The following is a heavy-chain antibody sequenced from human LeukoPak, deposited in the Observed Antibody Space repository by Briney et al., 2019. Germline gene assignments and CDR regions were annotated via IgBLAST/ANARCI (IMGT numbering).Heavy chain of an antibody. Sequence: ASVKVSCKVSGYTLTELSMHWVRQAPGKGLEWMGGFDPEDGETIYAQKFQGRVTITADESTSTAYMELSSLRSEDTAVYYCAKTRVGATTAPTYYYYYYMDVWGKGTTVTISS. J-gene: IGHJ6*03. CDR1: GYTLTELS. V-gene: IGHV1-24*01. CDR2: FDPEDGET. CDR3: AKTRVGATTAPTYYYYYYMDV. D-gene: IGHD1-26*01.